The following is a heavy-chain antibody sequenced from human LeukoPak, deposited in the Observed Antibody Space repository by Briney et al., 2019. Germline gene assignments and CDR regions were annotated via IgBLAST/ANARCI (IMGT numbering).Heavy chain of an antibody. Sequence: GGSLRLSCAASGFTFSNYGMHWVRQAPDKGLEWVTFIRHDGGSNYYADSVKGRFTISRDNSKNTLYLQMNSLRAEDTAVYYCAKVSGLMTSPYADRVFDYWGQGTLVTVSS. V-gene: IGHV3-30*02. CDR1: GFTFSNYG. D-gene: IGHD4-17*01. CDR3: AKVSGLMTSPYADRVFDY. CDR2: IRHDGGSN. J-gene: IGHJ4*02.